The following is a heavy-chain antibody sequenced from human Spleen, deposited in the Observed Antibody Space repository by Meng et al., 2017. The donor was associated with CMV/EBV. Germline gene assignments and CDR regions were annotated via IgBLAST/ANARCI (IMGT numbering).Heavy chain of an antibody. CDR1: GYTFTGYY. CDR3: ARDWNPNGGYFDY. Sequence: ASVKVSCKASGYTFTGYYMHWVRQAPGQGLEWMGWINPNSGGTNYAQKFQGRVTMTRDTSISTAYMELRSLRSDDTAVYYCARDWNPNGGYFDYWGQGTLVTVSS. CDR2: INPNSGGT. J-gene: IGHJ4*02. V-gene: IGHV1-2*02. D-gene: IGHD1-1*01.